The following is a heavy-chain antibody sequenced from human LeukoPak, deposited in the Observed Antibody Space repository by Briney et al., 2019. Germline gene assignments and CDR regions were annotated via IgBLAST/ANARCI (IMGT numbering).Heavy chain of an antibody. D-gene: IGHD2-2*02. CDR3: ARGLVVPAAIESYYYMDV. CDR1: GGTFSSYA. V-gene: IGHV1-69*05. Sequence: SVTVSCTASGGTFSSYAISWVRQAPGQGLEWMGGIIPIFGTANYAQKFQGRVTITTDESTSTAYMELSSLRSEDTAVYYCARGLVVPAAIESYYYMDVWGKGTTVTVSS. J-gene: IGHJ6*03. CDR2: IIPIFGTA.